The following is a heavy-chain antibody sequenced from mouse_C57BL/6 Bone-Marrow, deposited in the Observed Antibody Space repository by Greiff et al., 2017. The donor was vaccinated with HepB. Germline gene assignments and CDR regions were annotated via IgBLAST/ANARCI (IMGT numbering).Heavy chain of an antibody. J-gene: IGHJ4*01. D-gene: IGHD1-1*01. CDR2: IYPSDSET. Sequence: QVQLQQPGAELVRPGSSVKLSCKASGYTFTSYWMDWVKQRPGQGLEWIGNIYPSDSETHYNQKFKDKATLTVDKSSSTAYMQLSSLTSEDSAVYYRARRVHYYGRGAMDYWGQGTSVTVSS. V-gene: IGHV1-61*01. CDR3: ARRVHYYGRGAMDY. CDR1: GYTFTSYW.